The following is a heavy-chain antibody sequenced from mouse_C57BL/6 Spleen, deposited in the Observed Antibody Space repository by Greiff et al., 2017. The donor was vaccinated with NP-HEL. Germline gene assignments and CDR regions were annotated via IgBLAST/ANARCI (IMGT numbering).Heavy chain of an antibody. J-gene: IGHJ3*01. Sequence: QVHVKQSGAELVRPGTSVKLSCKASGYTFTSYWMHWVKQRPGQGLEWIGVIDPSDSYTNYNQKFKGKATLTVDTSSSTAYMQLSSLTSEDSAVYYCARSHYDYDVAWFAYWGQGTLVTVSA. CDR3: ARSHYDYDVAWFAY. CDR2: IDPSDSYT. CDR1: GYTFTSYW. V-gene: IGHV1-59*01. D-gene: IGHD2-4*01.